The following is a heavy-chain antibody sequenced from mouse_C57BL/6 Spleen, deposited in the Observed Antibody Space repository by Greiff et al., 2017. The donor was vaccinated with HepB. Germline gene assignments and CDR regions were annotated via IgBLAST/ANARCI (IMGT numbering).Heavy chain of an antibody. CDR3: ARLRKDY. Sequence: EVQLVESGGDLVKPGGSLKLSCAASGFTFSSYGMSWVRQTPDKRLEWVATISSGGSYTYYPDSVKGRFTISRDNAKNTLYLQMSSLKSEDTAMYYCARLRKDYWGQGTSVTVSS. CDR2: ISSGGSYT. CDR1: GFTFSSYG. V-gene: IGHV5-6*01. J-gene: IGHJ4*01. D-gene: IGHD1-1*01.